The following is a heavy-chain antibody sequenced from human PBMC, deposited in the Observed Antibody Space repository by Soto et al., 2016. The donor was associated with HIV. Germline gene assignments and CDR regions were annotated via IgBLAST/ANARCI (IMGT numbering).Heavy chain of an antibody. CDR2: IDSAGDS. CDR1: GFIFSDYD. CDR3: VREATHDAFDV. J-gene: IGHJ3*01. V-gene: IGHV3-13*04. Sequence: EVQLVESGDTWYSRGPLRLSCEASGFIFSDYDMHWVRQVRGKGLEWVSGIDSAGDSYYSVSVKGRFSISREIAKNSLYLQMNSLRAGDTAVYYCVREATHDAFDVWGQGTIVTVSS.